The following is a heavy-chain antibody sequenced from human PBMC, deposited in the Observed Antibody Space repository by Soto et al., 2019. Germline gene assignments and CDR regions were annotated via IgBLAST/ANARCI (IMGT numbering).Heavy chain of an antibody. CDR2: IYYSWST. CDR3: ARYLGPIEPIFEY. V-gene: IGHV4-31*03. Sequence: SETLSFTCTVSVGSISSGGYYWSWILHHPGKGLEWIGYIYYSWSTDYNPSLKSRVTISVDTSKNKFSLKLSSVTAADTAVYYGARYLGPIEPIFEYWGQGTLVTVSS. J-gene: IGHJ4*02. D-gene: IGHD1-26*01. CDR1: VGSISSGGYY.